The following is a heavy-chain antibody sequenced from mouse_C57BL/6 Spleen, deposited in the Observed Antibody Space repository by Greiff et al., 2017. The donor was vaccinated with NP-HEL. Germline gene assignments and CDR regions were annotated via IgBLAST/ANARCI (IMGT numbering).Heavy chain of an antibody. D-gene: IGHD1-1*01. J-gene: IGHJ1*03. CDR1: GYSITSGYY. Sequence: ESGPGLVKPSQSLSLTCSVTGYSITSGYYWNWIRQFPGNKLEWMGYISYDGSNNYNPSLKNRISITRDTSKNQFFLKLNSVTTEDTATYYCARELPPGWYFDVWGTGTTVTVSS. V-gene: IGHV3-6*01. CDR2: ISYDGSN. CDR3: ARELPPGWYFDV.